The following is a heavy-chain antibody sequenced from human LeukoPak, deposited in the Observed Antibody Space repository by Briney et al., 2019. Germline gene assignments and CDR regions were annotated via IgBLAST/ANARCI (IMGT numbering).Heavy chain of an antibody. J-gene: IGHJ4*02. CDR2: IDSDGRSTGRST. CDR1: GFTFSSYW. V-gene: IGHV3-74*01. Sequence: GGSLRLSCAASGFTFSSYWMHWVRQVPGKGLMWVGRIDSDGRSTGRSTSYAESVKGRFTISRDNAKNTLYLQMNSLRAEDTAVYYCARVSNNYCVDYWGQGTLVTVSS. D-gene: IGHD2-21*01. CDR3: ARVSNNYCVDY.